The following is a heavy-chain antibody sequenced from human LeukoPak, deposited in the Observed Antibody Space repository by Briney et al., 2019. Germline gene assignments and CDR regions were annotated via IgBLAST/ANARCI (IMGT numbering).Heavy chain of an antibody. J-gene: IGHJ4*02. V-gene: IGHV4-59*01. Sequence: SETLSLTCTVSGASISSYYWSWIRQPPGKGLEWIGYLYNTRNTYYNPSLKSRVTISVDTSKNHFSLKVTSMTAADTGVYYCARSLPGAIGAADLWGQGTLVTVSS. D-gene: IGHD6-13*01. CDR2: LYNTRNT. CDR1: GASISSYY. CDR3: ARSLPGAIGAADL.